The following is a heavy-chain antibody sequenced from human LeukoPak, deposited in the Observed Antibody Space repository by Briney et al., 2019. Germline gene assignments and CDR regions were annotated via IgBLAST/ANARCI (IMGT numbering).Heavy chain of an antibody. CDR2: ISGSGGGT. J-gene: IGHJ4*02. Sequence: ETLSLTCAVYGGSFSGYYWSWVRQAPGKGLEWVSAISGSGGGTYYADSVKGRFTISRDNSKNTLHLQMNSLRAEDTAVYYCAKRGPNYDYIWGSYRSGYWGQGTLVTVSS. V-gene: IGHV3-23*01. CDR1: GGSFSGYY. D-gene: IGHD3-16*02. CDR3: AKRGPNYDYIWGSYRSGY.